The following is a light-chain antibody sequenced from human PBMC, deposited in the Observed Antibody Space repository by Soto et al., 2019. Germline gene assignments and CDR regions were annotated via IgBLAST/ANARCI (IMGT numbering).Light chain of an antibody. CDR2: GAT. J-gene: IGKJ5*01. CDR3: QQYGSSEII. V-gene: IGKV3-20*01. Sequence: EIVLTQSPGTLSFSAGERATLSCRASQSVSSTYLVWYQQKPGQAPRLLIYGATSRASGIPDRFSGSGSGTDFTLTISRLEPEDFAVFYCQQYGSSEIIFGQGTRLEIK. CDR1: QSVSSTY.